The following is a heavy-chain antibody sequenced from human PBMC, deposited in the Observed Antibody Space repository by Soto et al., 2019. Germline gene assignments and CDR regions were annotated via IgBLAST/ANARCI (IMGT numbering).Heavy chain of an antibody. Sequence: GASVKVSCKASGYPFTGHYIHWLRQAPGQGFEWMGWISNSGGTKYAQNFQGRVTMTRDTSITTAYMELKGLKSDDTAVYYCARGGSWYAFWGQGILVTVSS. CDR2: ISNSGGT. CDR1: GYPFTGHY. V-gene: IGHV1-2*02. J-gene: IGHJ4*02. D-gene: IGHD6-13*01. CDR3: ARGGSWYAF.